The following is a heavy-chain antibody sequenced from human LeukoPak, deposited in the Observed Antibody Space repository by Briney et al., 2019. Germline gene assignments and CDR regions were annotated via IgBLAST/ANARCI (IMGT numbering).Heavy chain of an antibody. J-gene: IGHJ6*02. CDR2: ISAYNGNT. V-gene: IGHV1-18*01. D-gene: IGHD1-20*01. CDR3: ARLVTGTIYYYYYGMDV. Sequence: ASVNVSCKASVYTFTSYGISWVRQAPGQGLEWVGWISAYNGNTNYAQKLQGRVTMTTDTSTSTAYMELRSLRSDDTAVYYCARLVTGTIYYYYYGMDVWGQGTTVTVSS. CDR1: VYTFTSYG.